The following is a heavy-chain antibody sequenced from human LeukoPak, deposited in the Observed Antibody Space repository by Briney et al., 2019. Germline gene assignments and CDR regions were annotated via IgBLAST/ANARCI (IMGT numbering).Heavy chain of an antibody. D-gene: IGHD2-2*01. J-gene: IGHJ5*02. CDR3: ARAGYQLLPVMRWFDP. Sequence: SETLSLTCTVSGGSISSGGYYWSWIRQPPGKGLEWIGYIYHSGSTYYNPSLKSRVTISVDRSKNQFSLKLSSVTAADTAVYYCARAGYQLLPVMRWFDPWGQGTLVTVSS. CDR2: IYHSGST. V-gene: IGHV4-30-2*01. CDR1: GGSISSGGYY.